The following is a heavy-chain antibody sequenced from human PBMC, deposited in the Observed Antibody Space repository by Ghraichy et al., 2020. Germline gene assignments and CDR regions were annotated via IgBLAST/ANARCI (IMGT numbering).Heavy chain of an antibody. CDR2: ISSSSSTI. Sequence: GGSLRLSCAASGFTFSSYSMNWVRQAPGKGLEWVSYISSSSSTIYYADSVKGRFTISRDNAKNSLYLQMNSLRAEDTAVYYCATNVDTAMVGFDYWGQGTLVTVSS. D-gene: IGHD5-18*01. CDR3: ATNVDTAMVGFDY. J-gene: IGHJ4*02. CDR1: GFTFSSYS. V-gene: IGHV3-48*01.